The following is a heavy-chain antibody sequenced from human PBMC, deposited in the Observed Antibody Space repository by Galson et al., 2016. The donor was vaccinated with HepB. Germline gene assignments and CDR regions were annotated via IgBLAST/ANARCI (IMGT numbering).Heavy chain of an antibody. CDR2: IYYSGNT. D-gene: IGHD2-21*02. CDR3: ARHRTYGDSPAALEI. CDR1: GASISRGGDY. V-gene: IGHV4-39*01. J-gene: IGHJ6*04. Sequence: SETLSLTCTVSGASISRGGDYWSWIRQHPGKGLEWIGTIYYSGNTYYNPSLKSRVTISVDTSKNQFSLKLNSVTAADTAVYYCARHRTYGDSPAALEIWGKGTAVTVSS.